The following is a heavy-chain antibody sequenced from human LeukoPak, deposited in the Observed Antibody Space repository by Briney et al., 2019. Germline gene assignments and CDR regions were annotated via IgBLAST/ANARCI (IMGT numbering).Heavy chain of an antibody. CDR3: ARAYSGKNYYYYYYMDV. Sequence: GGSLRLSCAASGFTFSSYWMSWVRQAPGKGLEWVANIKQDGSEKYYVDSVKGRFTISRDNAKNSLYLQMNSLRAEDTAVYYCARAYSGKNYYYYYYMDVWGKGTTVTVSS. CDR1: GFTFSSYW. D-gene: IGHD2-21*01. J-gene: IGHJ6*03. CDR2: IKQDGSEK. V-gene: IGHV3-7*01.